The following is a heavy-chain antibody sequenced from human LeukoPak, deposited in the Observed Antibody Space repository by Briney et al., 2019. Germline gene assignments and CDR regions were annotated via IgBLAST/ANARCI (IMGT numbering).Heavy chain of an antibody. CDR1: AFPFSRYA. J-gene: IGHJ4*02. CDR2: IKQDGSEK. D-gene: IGHD3-16*01. CDR3: ARDRVLSF. V-gene: IGHV3-7*01. Sequence: HPGGSLRLSCAASAFPFSRYAIHWVRQAPGKGLEWVANIKQDGSEKYYVDSVKGRFTISRDNAKNSLYLQMNSLRAEDTAVYYCARDRVLSFWGQGTLVTVSS.